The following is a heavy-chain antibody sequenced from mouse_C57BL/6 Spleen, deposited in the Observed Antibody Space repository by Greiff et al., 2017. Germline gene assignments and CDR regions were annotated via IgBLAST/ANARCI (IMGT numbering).Heavy chain of an antibody. CDR3: ARRDYDGLHY. CDR2: ISNGGGST. Sequence: EVQLVESGGGLVQPGGSLKLSCAASGFTFSDYYMYWVRQTPEKRLEWVAYISNGGGSTYYPDTVKGRFTNSRDNAKTTLYLQMSRLRSEDTAMSYCARRDYDGLHYWGQGTPLTVSS. V-gene: IGHV5-12*01. CDR1: GFTFSDYY. J-gene: IGHJ2*01. D-gene: IGHD1-2*01.